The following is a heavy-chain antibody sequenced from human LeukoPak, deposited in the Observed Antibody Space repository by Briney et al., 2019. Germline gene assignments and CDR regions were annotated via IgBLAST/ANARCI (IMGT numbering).Heavy chain of an antibody. CDR3: ARDGFLTGYYTFDY. V-gene: IGHV4-4*07. CDR2: IYTSGST. Sequence: SETLSPTCTVSGGSISSYYWSWIRQPAGKGLEWIGRIYTSGSTNYNPSPRSRVTMSVDTSKNQFSLKLSSVTAADTAVYYCARDGFLTGYYTFDYWGQGTLVTVSS. J-gene: IGHJ4*02. D-gene: IGHD3-9*01. CDR1: GGSISSYY.